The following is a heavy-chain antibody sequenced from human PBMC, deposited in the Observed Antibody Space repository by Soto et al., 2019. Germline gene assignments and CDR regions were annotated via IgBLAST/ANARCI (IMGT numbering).Heavy chain of an antibody. CDR3: AHLHASSGYDWRYDP. CDR2: IYWDDDK. Sequence: SGPTLVNPTQALTLTFNFSSLSRTDKVVCVGWIRQPPRKALEWLGIIYWDDDKRYRPSLNNRLTITKDTSKNQVVLTMTNVDTVDTATYYCAHLHASSGYDWRYDPWGQGTLVTVSS. V-gene: IGHV2-5*02. D-gene: IGHD5-12*01. J-gene: IGHJ5*02. CDR1: SLSRTDKVVC.